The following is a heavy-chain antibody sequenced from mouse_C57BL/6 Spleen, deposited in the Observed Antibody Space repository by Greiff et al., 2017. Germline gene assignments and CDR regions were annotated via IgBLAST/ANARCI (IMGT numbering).Heavy chain of an antibody. CDR3: ARERGYAMDY. V-gene: IGHV5-4*01. J-gene: IGHJ4*01. Sequence: EVQGVESGGGLVKPGGSLKLPCAASGFTFSSYAMSWVRQTPEKRLEWVATISDGGSYTYYPDNVKGRFTISRDNAKNNLYLQMSHLKSEDTAMYYCARERGYAMDYWGQGTSVTVSS. CDR1: GFTFSSYA. CDR2: ISDGGSYT.